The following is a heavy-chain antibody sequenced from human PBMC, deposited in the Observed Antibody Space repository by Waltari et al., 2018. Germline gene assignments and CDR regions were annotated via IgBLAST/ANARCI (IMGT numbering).Heavy chain of an antibody. CDR1: GFTVSSNY. V-gene: IGHV3-53*01. CDR2: IYSGGRT. Sequence: EVQLVESGGGLIQPGGSLRLSCAASGFTVSSNYMSWVRQAPGKGLEWVSVIYSGGRTDYADSVKARFTISRDNSKNTLYLQINSLRAEDTAVYYCARGLSGDSSGDYWGQGTLVTVSS. CDR3: ARGLSGDSSGDY. D-gene: IGHD6-19*01. J-gene: IGHJ4*02.